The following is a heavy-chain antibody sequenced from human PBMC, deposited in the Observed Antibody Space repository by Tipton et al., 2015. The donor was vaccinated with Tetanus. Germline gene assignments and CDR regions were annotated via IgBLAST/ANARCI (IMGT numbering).Heavy chain of an antibody. CDR1: GGSISSYY. CDR3: ARGLGSMLAPGGSIDS. D-gene: IGHD2-8*01. J-gene: IGHJ5*01. CDR2: IYYSGST. Sequence: GLVKPSETLSLTCTVSGGSISSYYWSWIRQPPGKGLEWIGYIYYSGSTNYNPSLKSRVTISVDTSKNQFSLKLSSVTAADTAVYYCARGLGSMLAPGGSIDSWGQGTLVTVSS. V-gene: IGHV4-59*01.